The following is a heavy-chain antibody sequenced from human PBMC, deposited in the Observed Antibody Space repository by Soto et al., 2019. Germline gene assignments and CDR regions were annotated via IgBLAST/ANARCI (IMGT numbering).Heavy chain of an antibody. CDR3: ARGPYEVRSGYYTSGYFDA. CDR2: IYYSDSTT. V-gene: IGHV4-59*01. Sequence: SETLSLTCTVSGASISSYYWNWIRQPPGKGLEWIANIYYSDSTTNYNPSLKSRVTISVDTSKNQFSLKLSSVTAADTAVYYCARGPYEVRSGYYTSGYFDAWGQGTLVTVSS. J-gene: IGHJ4*02. D-gene: IGHD3-3*01. CDR1: GASISSYY.